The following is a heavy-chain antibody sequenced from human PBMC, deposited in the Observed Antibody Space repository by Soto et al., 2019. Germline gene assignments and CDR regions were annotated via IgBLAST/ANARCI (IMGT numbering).Heavy chain of an antibody. J-gene: IGHJ6*02. CDR2: IIPIFGTA. CDR3: ARAPHLVFSPLNYYYGMDV. D-gene: IGHD6-6*01. CDR1: GGTFSSYA. V-gene: IGHV1-69*13. Sequence: SVKVSCKASGGTFSSYAISWVRQAPGQGLEWMGGIIPIFGTANYAQKFQGRVTITADESTSTAYMELSSLRSEDTAVYYCARAPHLVFSPLNYYYGMDVWGQGTTVTVSS.